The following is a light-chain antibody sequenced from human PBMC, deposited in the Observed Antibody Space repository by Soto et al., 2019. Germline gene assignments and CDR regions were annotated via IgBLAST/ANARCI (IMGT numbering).Light chain of an antibody. V-gene: IGLV4-60*03. CDR2: LEGSGNY. Sequence: QSVLTQSSSASASLGSSVKLTCTLSSGYSSYIIAWHQQQPGKAPRYLMKLEGSGNYNKGSGVPDRFSGSSSGADRYLTISNLQSEDEADYYCETWDRNSWVFGGGTKLTVL. J-gene: IGLJ3*02. CDR1: SGYSSYI. CDR3: ETWDRNSWV.